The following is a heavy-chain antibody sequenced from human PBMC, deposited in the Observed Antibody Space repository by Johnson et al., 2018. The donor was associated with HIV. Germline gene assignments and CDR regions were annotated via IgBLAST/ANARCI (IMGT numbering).Heavy chain of an antibody. CDR1: GFTVSSNY. CDR2: IYSGGST. CDR3: ARGAITLGGGSGGDDAFDI. Sequence: VQLVESGGGLVKPGGSLRLSCAASGFTVSSNYMNWVRQAPGKGLEWVSVIYSGGSTFYADSVKGRFTISRDNSKNTLYLQMNSLRAEDTAVYYCARGAITLGGGSGGDDAFDIWGQGTMVTVSS. V-gene: IGHV3-66*01. J-gene: IGHJ3*02. D-gene: IGHD3-16*01.